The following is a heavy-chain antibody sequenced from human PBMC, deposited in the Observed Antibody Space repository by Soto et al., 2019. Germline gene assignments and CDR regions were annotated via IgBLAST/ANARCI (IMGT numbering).Heavy chain of an antibody. CDR2: IYSGGST. D-gene: IGHD3-10*01. J-gene: IGHJ6*02. CDR1: GFTVSSNY. V-gene: IGHV3-53*01. CDR3: ARVLWFGGDYYYGMDV. Sequence: GGSLRLSCAASGFTVSSNYMSWVRQAPGKGLEWVSVIYSGGSTYYADSVKGRFTISRDNSKNTLYLQMNSLRAEDTAVYYCARVLWFGGDYYYGMDVWGQGTTVTVSS.